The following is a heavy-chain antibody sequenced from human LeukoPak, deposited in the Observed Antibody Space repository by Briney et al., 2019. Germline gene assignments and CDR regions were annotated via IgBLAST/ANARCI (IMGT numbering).Heavy chain of an antibody. J-gene: IGHJ4*02. CDR1: GFTVSSNY. V-gene: IGHV3-66*01. CDR3: ARGRSLKGYFDY. Sequence: AGSLRLSCAASGFTVSSNYMSWVRQAPGKGLEWVSVIYSGGSTYYADSVKGRFTISRDNSKNTLYLQMTSLRAEDTAVYYCARGRSLKGYFDYWGQGTQVTVSS. CDR2: IYSGGST.